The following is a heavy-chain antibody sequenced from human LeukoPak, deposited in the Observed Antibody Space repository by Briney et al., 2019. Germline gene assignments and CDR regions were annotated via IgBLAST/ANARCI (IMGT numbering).Heavy chain of an antibody. CDR3: ARLSVLQIVGDPDY. Sequence: SETLSLTCAVSGGPISSSSYFWAWIRQPPGKGLEWIGTVYYDETTSYSPSLRSRITISVDTSKKQFSLKLKSVTAAGTAVYYCARLSVLQIVGDPDYWGQGTLVTVSS. V-gene: IGHV4-39*01. D-gene: IGHD1-26*01. J-gene: IGHJ4*02. CDR1: GGPISSSSYF. CDR2: VYYDETT.